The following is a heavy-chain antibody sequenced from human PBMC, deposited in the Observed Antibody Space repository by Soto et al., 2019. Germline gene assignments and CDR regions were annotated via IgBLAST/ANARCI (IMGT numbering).Heavy chain of an antibody. CDR3: ARATYCYYGMDV. J-gene: IGHJ6*02. D-gene: IGHD1-26*01. V-gene: IGHV4-61*01. Sequence: PSETLSLTCTVSGGSVSSGSCYWSWVRQPPGKGLEWIAYIYYSGSTNYNPSLKSRVTISVDRSKNQFSLKLNSVTAADTAVYYCARATYCYYGMDVWGQGTTVTVSS. CDR1: GGSVSSGSCY. CDR2: IYYSGST.